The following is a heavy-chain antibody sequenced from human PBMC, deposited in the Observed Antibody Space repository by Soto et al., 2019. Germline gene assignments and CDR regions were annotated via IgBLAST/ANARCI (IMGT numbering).Heavy chain of an antibody. CDR1: GGPFSSYA. J-gene: IGHJ4*02. V-gene: IGHV1-69*13. Sequence: GASVKVSFKASGGPFSSYAISLVRQAPGQGLEWMGGIIPIFGTANYAQKFQGRVTITADESTSTAYMELSSLRSEDTAVYYCAAKEAAGTFDYWGQGTLVTVSS. CDR3: AAKEAAGTFDY. D-gene: IGHD6-13*01. CDR2: IIPIFGTA.